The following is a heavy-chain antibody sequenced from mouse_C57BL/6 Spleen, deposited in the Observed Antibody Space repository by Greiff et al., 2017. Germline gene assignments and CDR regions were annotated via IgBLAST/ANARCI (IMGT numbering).Heavy chain of an antibody. CDR3: ARGGGGSSYDWYFDV. J-gene: IGHJ1*03. V-gene: IGHV1-55*01. D-gene: IGHD1-1*01. CDR1: GYTFTSYW. Sequence: QVHVKQPGAELVKPGASVKMSCKASGYTFTSYWITWVKQRPGQGLEWIGDIYPGSGSTNYNEKFKSKATLTVDTSSSTAYMQLSSLTSEDSAVYYCARGGGGSSYDWYFDVWGTGTTVTVSS. CDR2: IYPGSGST.